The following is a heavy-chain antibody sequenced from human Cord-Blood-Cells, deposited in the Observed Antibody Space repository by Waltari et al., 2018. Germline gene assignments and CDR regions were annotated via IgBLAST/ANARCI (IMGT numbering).Heavy chain of an antibody. CDR2: INSDGSSA. V-gene: IGHV3-74*01. CDR3: ARVGELRAFDI. J-gene: IGHJ3*02. CDR1: GFTFSSYW. D-gene: IGHD1-26*01. Sequence: EVQLVESGGGVVQPGGSLRLSCAASGFTFSSYWMHWVRQAPGKGLVWVSVINSDGSSASYADSVKGRCTISRDNAKNTLYLQMNSLRAEDTAVYYCARVGELRAFDIWGQGTMVTVSS.